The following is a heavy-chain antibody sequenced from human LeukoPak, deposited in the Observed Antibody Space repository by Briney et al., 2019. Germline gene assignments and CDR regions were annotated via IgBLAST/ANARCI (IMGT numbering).Heavy chain of an antibody. CDR1: GFTFSDYY. V-gene: IGHV3-11*01. CDR2: ISSSGSTT. D-gene: IGHD6-6*01. J-gene: IGHJ6*02. CDR3: ARFPIAARPRYGMDV. Sequence: GGSLRLSCAASGFTFSDYYMSWIRQAPGKGLEWVSYISSSGSTTYYADSVKGRFTISRDNAKNSLYLQMNSLRAEDTAVYYCARFPIAARPRYGMDVWGQGTTVTVSS.